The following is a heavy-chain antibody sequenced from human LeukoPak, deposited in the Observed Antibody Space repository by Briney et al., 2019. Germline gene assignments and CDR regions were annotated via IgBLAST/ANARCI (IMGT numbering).Heavy chain of an antibody. V-gene: IGHV3-30*18. D-gene: IGHD3-9*01. J-gene: IGHJ4*02. CDR2: ISYDGSNK. Sequence: GSLRLSCAASGFTFSSYGMHWVRQAPGKGLEWVAVISYDGSNKYYADSVKGRFTISRDNSKNTLYLQMNSLRAEDTAVYYCAKRYGGSAYYFDYWGQGTLVTVSS. CDR1: GFTFSSYG. CDR3: AKRYGGSAYYFDY.